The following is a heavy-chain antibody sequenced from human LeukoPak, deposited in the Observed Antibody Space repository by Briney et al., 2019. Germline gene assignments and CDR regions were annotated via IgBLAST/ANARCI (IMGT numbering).Heavy chain of an antibody. Sequence: QATGQGLEXMXXXNPNSGNTGYAQKFQGRVTMTRNTSISTAYMELSSLRSEDTAVYYCARGVHTMVRGVFPADYWGQGTLVTVSS. V-gene: IGHV1-8*01. CDR2: XNPNSGNT. CDR3: ARGVHTMVRGVFPADY. J-gene: IGHJ4*02. D-gene: IGHD3-10*01.